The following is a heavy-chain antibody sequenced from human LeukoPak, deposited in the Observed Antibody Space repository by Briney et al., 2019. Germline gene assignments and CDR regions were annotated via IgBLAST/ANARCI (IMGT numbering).Heavy chain of an antibody. V-gene: IGHV1-8*02. CDR2: MNPNSGNT. Sequence: ASVKVSCKASGYNFFTYGITWVRQAPGQGLEWMGWMNPNSGNTGYAQKFQGRVTMTRNTSISTAYMELSSLRSEDTAVYYCARVGCSGGSCYSLVDYYYGMDVWGQGTTVTVSS. J-gene: IGHJ6*02. CDR3: ARVGCSGGSCYSLVDYYYGMDV. D-gene: IGHD2-15*01. CDR1: GYNFFTYG.